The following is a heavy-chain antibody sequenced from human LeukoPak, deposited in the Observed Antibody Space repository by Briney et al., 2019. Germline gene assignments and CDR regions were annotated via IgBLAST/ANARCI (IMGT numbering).Heavy chain of an antibody. J-gene: IGHJ5*02. CDR1: GGSMSISDYF. D-gene: IGHD6-6*01. Sequence: SETLSLTCTVSGGSMSISDYFWGWVRQPPGKGLEWIGYIYYSGSTNYNPSLKSRVTISVDTSENQFSLKLTSVTAADTAVYYCARDREYSSSGLVWFDPWGHGILVTVSS. CDR3: ARDREYSSSGLVWFDP. V-gene: IGHV4-61*05. CDR2: IYYSGST.